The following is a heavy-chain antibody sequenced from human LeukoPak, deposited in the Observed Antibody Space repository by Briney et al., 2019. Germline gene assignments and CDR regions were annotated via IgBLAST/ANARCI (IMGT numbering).Heavy chain of an antibody. Sequence: GRSLRLSCAASGFTFSSYAMHWVRQAPGKGLEWVAVISYDGSNKYYADSVKGRFTISRDNSKNTLYLQMNSLRAEDTAVYYCAKSYPTVGRVFDYWGQGTLVTVSS. CDR1: GFTFSSYA. CDR2: ISYDGSNK. V-gene: IGHV3-30*04. D-gene: IGHD1-26*01. CDR3: AKSYPTVGRVFDY. J-gene: IGHJ4*02.